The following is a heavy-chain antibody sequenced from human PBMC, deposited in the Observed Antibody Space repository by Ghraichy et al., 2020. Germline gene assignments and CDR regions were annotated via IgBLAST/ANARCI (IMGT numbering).Heavy chain of an antibody. D-gene: IGHD7-27*01. CDR2: INPNSGGT. CDR1: GYTFTGYY. Sequence: ASVKVSCKASGYTFTGYYMHWVRQAPGQGLEWMGRINPNSGGTNYAQKFQGRVTMTRDTSISTAYMELSRLRSDDTAVYYCARVGSLGIDYYYMDVWGKGTTVTVSS. CDR3: ARVGSLGIDYYYMDV. J-gene: IGHJ6*03. V-gene: IGHV1-2*06.